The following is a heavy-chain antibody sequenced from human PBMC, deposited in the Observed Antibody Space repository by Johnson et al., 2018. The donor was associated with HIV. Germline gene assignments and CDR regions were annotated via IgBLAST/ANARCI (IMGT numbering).Heavy chain of an antibody. D-gene: IGHD6-13*01. J-gene: IGHJ3*02. Sequence: VQLVESGGGVVRPGGSLRLSCAASGFTFSSYAMSWVRQAPGTGLEWVSAISGSGGSTYSADSVKGRFTISRDKSKNTLYLQMSSLIAEDTAVYYCARAKRLAAAGTYDAFDIWGQGTMVTVSS. CDR3: ARAKRLAAAGTYDAFDI. V-gene: IGHV3-23*04. CDR2: ISGSGGST. CDR1: GFTFSSYA.